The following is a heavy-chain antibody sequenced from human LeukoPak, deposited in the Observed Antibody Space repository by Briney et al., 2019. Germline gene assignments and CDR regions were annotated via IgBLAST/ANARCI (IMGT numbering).Heavy chain of an antibody. CDR1: GGSISSGDYY. D-gene: IGHD3-3*01. V-gene: IGHV4-30-4*08. CDR2: IYYSGST. Sequence: PSETLSLICTVSGGSISSGDYYWSWIRQPPGKGLEWIGYIYYSGSTYYNPSLKSRVTISVDTSKNQFSLKLSSVTAADTAVYYCARGVDDFWSGHLSDAFDIWGQGTMVTVSS. CDR3: ARGVDDFWSGHLSDAFDI. J-gene: IGHJ3*02.